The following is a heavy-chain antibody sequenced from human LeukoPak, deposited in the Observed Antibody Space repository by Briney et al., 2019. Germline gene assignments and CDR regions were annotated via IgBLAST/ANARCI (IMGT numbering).Heavy chain of an antibody. CDR3: AKHLVSTVRIYDMDV. D-gene: IGHD5/OR15-5a*01. Sequence: PGRSLRLSCAASGFTFSSYEMNWVRQAPGKGLEWVSYINSSGSNIYYADSVKGRFTISRDNAKNSLYLQMNSLRAEDTAVYYCAKHLVSTVRIYDMDVWGQGTTVTVSS. CDR1: GFTFSSYE. V-gene: IGHV3-48*03. J-gene: IGHJ6*02. CDR2: INSSGSNI.